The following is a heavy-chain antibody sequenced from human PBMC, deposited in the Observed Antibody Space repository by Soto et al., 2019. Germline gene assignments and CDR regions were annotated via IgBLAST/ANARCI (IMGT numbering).Heavy chain of an antibody. CDR1: GGSFSGYY. J-gene: IGHJ5*02. CDR3: ARVEGYSSSWYKNWFDP. Sequence: QVQLQQWGAGLLKPSETLSLTCAVYGGSFSGYYWSWIRQPPGKGVEWIGEINHSGSTNYNPSLKSRVTISVDTSKNQFSLKLSSLTAADTAVYYCARVEGYSSSWYKNWFDPWGQGTLVTVSS. D-gene: IGHD6-13*01. V-gene: IGHV4-34*01. CDR2: INHSGST.